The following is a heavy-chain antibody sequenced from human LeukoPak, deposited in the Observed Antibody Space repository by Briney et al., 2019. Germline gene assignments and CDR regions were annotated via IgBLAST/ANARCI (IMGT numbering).Heavy chain of an antibody. V-gene: IGHV3-74*01. CDR2: INSDGSST. Sequence: GGSLRLSCAAPGFIFSSYWMHWVRQAPGKGLVWVSRINSDGSSTSYADSVKGRFTISRDNAKNTLYLQMDSLRAEDTAVYYCARGPAANSGNYYVGDYWGQGSLVTVSS. D-gene: IGHD1-26*01. CDR1: GFIFSSYW. CDR3: ARGPAANSGNYYVGDY. J-gene: IGHJ4*02.